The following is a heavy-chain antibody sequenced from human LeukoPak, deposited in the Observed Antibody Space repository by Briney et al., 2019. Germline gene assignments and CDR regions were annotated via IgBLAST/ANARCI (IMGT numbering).Heavy chain of an antibody. V-gene: IGHV3-23*01. J-gene: IGHJ4*02. CDR3: AKGYASGSYSTFDY. D-gene: IGHD3-10*01. CDR1: GFTFSSYA. CDR2: ISGSGGST. Sequence: GGSLRLSCAASGFTFSSYAMSWVRQAPGKGLEWVSTISGSGGSTYYADSVKGRFTISRDNSKTTLYLQMNSLRAEDTAVYYCAKGYASGSYSTFDYWGQGTLVTVSS.